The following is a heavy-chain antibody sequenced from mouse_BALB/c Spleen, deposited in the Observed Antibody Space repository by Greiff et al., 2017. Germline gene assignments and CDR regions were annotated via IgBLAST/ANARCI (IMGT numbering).Heavy chain of an antibody. CDR2: IRSKSNNYAT. V-gene: IGHV10-1*02. D-gene: IGHD2-14*01. CDR3: VRHGGDYRYDWFAY. Sequence: GGGLVQPKGSLKLSCAASGFTFNTYAMNWVRQAPGKGLEWVARIRSKSNNYATYYADSVKDRFTISRDDSQSMLYLQMNNLKTEDTAMYYCVRHGGDYRYDWFAYWGQGTLVTVSA. J-gene: IGHJ3*01. CDR1: GFTFNTYA.